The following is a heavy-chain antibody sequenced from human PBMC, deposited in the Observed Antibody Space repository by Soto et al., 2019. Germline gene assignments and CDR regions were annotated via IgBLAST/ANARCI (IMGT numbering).Heavy chain of an antibody. D-gene: IGHD5-18*01. J-gene: IGHJ4*02. CDR2: IYYSGST. Sequence: SETLSLTCTVSGGSISSYYWSWIRQPPGKGLEWIGYIYYSGSTNYNPSLKSRVTISVDTSKNQFSLKLSSVTAADTAVYYCARTLYSYGPRFDYWGQGTLVTVS. V-gene: IGHV4-59*01. CDR3: ARTLYSYGPRFDY. CDR1: GGSISSYY.